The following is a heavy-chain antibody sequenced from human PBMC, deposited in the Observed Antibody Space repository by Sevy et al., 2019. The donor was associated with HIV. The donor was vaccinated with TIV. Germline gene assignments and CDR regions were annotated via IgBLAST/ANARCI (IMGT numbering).Heavy chain of an antibody. Sequence: GGSLRLSCAASGFTFSSYAMSWVRQAPGKGLEWVSAISGSGGSTYYADSVKGRFTISRDNSKNTLSLQMNSLRAEDTAVYFCAKVEDRVALRGAFDIWGQGTMVTVSS. CDR3: AKVEDRVALRGAFDI. V-gene: IGHV3-23*01. CDR2: ISGSGGST. CDR1: GFTFSSYA. J-gene: IGHJ3*02. D-gene: IGHD3-10*01.